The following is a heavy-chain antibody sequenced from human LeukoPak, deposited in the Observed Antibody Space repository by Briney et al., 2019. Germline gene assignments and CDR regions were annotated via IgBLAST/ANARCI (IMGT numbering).Heavy chain of an antibody. D-gene: IGHD3-3*01. V-gene: IGHV3-23*01. CDR3: AKDYAPRIFWSGYPPLDY. Sequence: GGSLRLSCAASGFTSSSYAMSWVRQAPGKGLEWVSAISGSGGSTYYADSVKGRFTISGDNSKNTLYLQMNSLRAEDTAVYYCAKDYAPRIFWSGYPPLDYWGQGTLVTVSS. CDR1: GFTSSSYA. CDR2: ISGSGGST. J-gene: IGHJ4*02.